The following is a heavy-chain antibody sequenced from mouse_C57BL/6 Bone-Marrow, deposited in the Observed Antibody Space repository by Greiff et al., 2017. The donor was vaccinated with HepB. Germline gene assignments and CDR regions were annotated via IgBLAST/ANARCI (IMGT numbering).Heavy chain of an antibody. CDR1: GFTFSSYG. CDR2: ISSGGSYT. CDR3: ARRYGNPFAY. J-gene: IGHJ3*01. D-gene: IGHD2-10*02. V-gene: IGHV5-6*01. Sequence: EVQLKESGGDLVKPGGSLKLSCAASGFTFSSYGMSWVRQTPDKRLEWVATISSGGSYTYYPDSVKGRFTISRDNAKNTLYLQMSSLKSEDTAMYYCARRYGNPFAYWGQGTLVTVSA.